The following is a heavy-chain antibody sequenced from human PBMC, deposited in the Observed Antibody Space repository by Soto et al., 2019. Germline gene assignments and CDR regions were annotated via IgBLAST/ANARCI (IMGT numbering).Heavy chain of an antibody. CDR3: ARDKRDLRFLEWSYYFDY. CDR2: ISYDGSNK. Sequence: QVQLVESGGGVVQPGRSLRLSCAASGFTFSSCAMHWVRQAPGKGLEWVALISYDGSNKYYADSVKGRFTISRDNSKNTLYLQMNSLRAEDTAVYYCARDKRDLRFLEWSYYFDYWGQGTLDTVSS. V-gene: IGHV3-30-3*01. D-gene: IGHD3-3*01. J-gene: IGHJ4*02. CDR1: GFTFSSCA.